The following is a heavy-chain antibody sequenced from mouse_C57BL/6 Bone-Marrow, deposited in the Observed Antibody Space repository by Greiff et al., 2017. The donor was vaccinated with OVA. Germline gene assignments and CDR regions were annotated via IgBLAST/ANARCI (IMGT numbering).Heavy chain of an antibody. CDR3: TRRRSQIYYYGSSFDY. V-gene: IGHV1-5*01. CDR1: GYTFTSYW. CDR2: IYPGNSDT. Sequence: EVQLQQSGTVLARPGASVKMSCKTSGYTFTSYWMHWVKQRPGQGLEWIGAIYPGNSDTSYNQKFKGKAKLTAVTSASTAYMELSSLTNEDSAVYYCTRRRSQIYYYGSSFDYWGQGTTLTVSS. D-gene: IGHD1-1*01. J-gene: IGHJ2*01.